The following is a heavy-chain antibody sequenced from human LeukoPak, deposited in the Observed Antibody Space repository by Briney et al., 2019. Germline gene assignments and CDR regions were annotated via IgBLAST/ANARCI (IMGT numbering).Heavy chain of an antibody. CDR3: ARVASSTSWKRPYYYYYMDV. CDR1: GGSISSGSYY. Sequence: PSETLSLTCTVSGGSISSGSYYWSWIRQPAGKGLEWIGRIYTSGSTNYNPSLKSRVTISVDTSKNQFSLKLSSVTAADTAVYYCARVASSTSWKRPYYYYYMDVWGKGATVTISS. J-gene: IGHJ6*03. D-gene: IGHD2-2*01. V-gene: IGHV4-61*02. CDR2: IYTSGST.